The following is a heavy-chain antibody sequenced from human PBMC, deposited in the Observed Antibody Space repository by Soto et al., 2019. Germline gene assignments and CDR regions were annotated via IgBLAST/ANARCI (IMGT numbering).Heavy chain of an antibody. CDR2: IVVGSGNT. CDR1: GFTFTSSA. V-gene: IGHV1-58*01. CDR3: AAETYYYDSSGLPTDY. D-gene: IGHD3-22*01. J-gene: IGHJ4*02. Sequence: GASVKVSCKASGFTFTSSAVQWVRQARGQRLEWIGWIVVGSGNTNYAQKFQERVTITRDMSTSTAYMELSSLRSEDTAVYYCAAETYYYDSSGLPTDYWGQGTLVTVSS.